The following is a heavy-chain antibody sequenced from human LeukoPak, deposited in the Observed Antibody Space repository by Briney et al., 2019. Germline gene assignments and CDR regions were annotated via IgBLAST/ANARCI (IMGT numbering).Heavy chain of an antibody. D-gene: IGHD5-18*01. CDR2: IYTSGST. CDR1: GGSISSYY. CDR3: ARPAGSYGYDAFDI. V-gene: IGHV4-4*09. J-gene: IGHJ3*02. Sequence: PSETLSLTCTVSGGSISSYYWSWIQQPPGKGLEWIGYIYTSGSTNYNPSLKSRVTISVDTSKNQFSLKLSSVTAADTAVYFCARPAGSYGYDAFDIWGQGTMVTVSS.